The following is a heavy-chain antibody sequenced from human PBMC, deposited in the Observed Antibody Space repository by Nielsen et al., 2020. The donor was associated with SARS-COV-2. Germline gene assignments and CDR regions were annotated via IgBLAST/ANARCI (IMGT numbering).Heavy chain of an antibody. CDR3: ARDPIAAAGTYYYYYGMVV. CDR2: ISAYNGNT. D-gene: IGHD6-13*01. CDR1: GYTFTSYG. V-gene: IGHV1-18*01. Sequence: ASVKVSCKASGYTFTSYGISWVRQAPGQGLEWMGWISAYNGNTNYAQKLQGRVTMTTDTSTSTAYMELRSLRSDDTAVYYCARDPIAAAGTYYYYYGMVVWGQGTTVTVSS. J-gene: IGHJ6*02.